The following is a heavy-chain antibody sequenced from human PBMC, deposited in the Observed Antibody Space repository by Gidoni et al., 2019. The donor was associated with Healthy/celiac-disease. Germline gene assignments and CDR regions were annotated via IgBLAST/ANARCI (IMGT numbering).Heavy chain of an antibody. CDR3: ARENDGPGARGHIDY. CDR1: GFVFSRYA. V-gene: IGHV3-30-3*01. J-gene: IGHJ4*02. CDR2: RSYDGSNK. Sequence: QVQLVVSVGGVFQPGRSLRLSCAASGFVFSRYAMHWVRQAPGKGLEWVAVRSYDGSNKYYADSVKGRFTISRDNSKNTLYLQMNSLRAEDTAVYYCARENDGPGARGHIDYWGQGTLVTVSS. D-gene: IGHD1-1*01.